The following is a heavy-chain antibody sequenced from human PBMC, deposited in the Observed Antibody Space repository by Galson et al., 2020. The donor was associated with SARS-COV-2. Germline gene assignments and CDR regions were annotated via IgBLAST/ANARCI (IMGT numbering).Heavy chain of an antibody. V-gene: IGHV3-23*01. D-gene: IGHD1-26*01. CDR2: ISGNSVTT. CDR3: AKDIEVGASGRPTDAFDV. J-gene: IGHJ3*01. CDR1: GFTFSTYA. Sequence: TGGSLRLSCAASGFTFSTYAMNWVRQAPGKGLEWVSGISGNSVTTYYADSVKGRFTISRDSSKTTLYLQMNSLRVEDTAVYHCAKDIEVGASGRPTDAFDVWGQGTMVTVSS.